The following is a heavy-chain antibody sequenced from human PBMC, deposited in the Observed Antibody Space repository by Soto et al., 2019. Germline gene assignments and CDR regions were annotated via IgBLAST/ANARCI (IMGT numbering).Heavy chain of an antibody. D-gene: IGHD3-10*02. CDR1: GFSLSTYG. V-gene: IGHV3-33*01. CDR2: IWNDGSDK. CDR3: ARALGTGAGYYVLPVYYFGLDV. Sequence: QVQLVESGGGVVQPGRSLRLSCTASGFSLSTYGMHWVRQAPGKGLEWVAVIWNDGSDKYHADSVKGRFTVSRDNSKNTLYLQMNSLRVEDTVVDYCARALGTGAGYYVLPVYYFGLDVWGQGTTVTVSS. J-gene: IGHJ6*02.